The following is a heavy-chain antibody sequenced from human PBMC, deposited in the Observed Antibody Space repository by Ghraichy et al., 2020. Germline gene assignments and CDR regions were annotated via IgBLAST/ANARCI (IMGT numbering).Heavy chain of an antibody. D-gene: IGHD6-13*01. CDR1: GYTFTGYY. Sequence: ASVKVSCKASGYTFTGYYMHWVRQAPGQGLVWMGRINPNSGGTNYAQKFQGRVTMTRDTSISTAYMELSRLRSDDTAVYYCARGLAAAGTPDTWINFDYWGQGTLVTVSS. V-gene: IGHV1-2*06. CDR2: INPNSGGT. J-gene: IGHJ4*02. CDR3: ARGLAAAGTPDTWINFDY.